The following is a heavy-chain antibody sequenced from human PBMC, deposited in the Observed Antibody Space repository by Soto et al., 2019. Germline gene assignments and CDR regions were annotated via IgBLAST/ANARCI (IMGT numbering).Heavy chain of an antibody. CDR2: ISGSGGST. CDR1: GFTFSSYA. V-gene: IGHV3-23*01. J-gene: IGHJ4*02. Sequence: GGSLRLSCAASGFTFSSYAMSWVRQAPGKGLEWVSAISGSGGSTYYADSVKGRFTISRDNSKNTLYLQMNSLRAEDTAVYYCAKDQAIFGVVIYCFGYWGQGTLVTVSS. D-gene: IGHD3-3*01. CDR3: AKDQAIFGVVIYCFGY.